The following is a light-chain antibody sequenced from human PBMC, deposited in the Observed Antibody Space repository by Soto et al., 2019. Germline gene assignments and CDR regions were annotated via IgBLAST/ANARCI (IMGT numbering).Light chain of an antibody. CDR3: QQFYNHPRT. Sequence: AIRMTQCPSSFSASTVDIVSITILATQDIGTYLAWYQQIPGKAPKLLIYDASTLQTGVPSRFSGSGSGTDFTLTISYLQSEDFGTYYCQQFYNHPRTFGQGTKVDI. J-gene: IGKJ1*01. V-gene: IGKV1-8*01. CDR2: DAS. CDR1: QDIGTY.